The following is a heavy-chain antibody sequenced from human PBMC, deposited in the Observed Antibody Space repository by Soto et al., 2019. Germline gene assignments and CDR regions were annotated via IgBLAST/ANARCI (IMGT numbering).Heavy chain of an antibody. CDR2: IYYSGST. Sequence: PSETLSLTCTVSGGSVSSGSYYWSWIRQPPGKGLEWIGYIYYSGSTNYNPSLKSRVTISVDTSKNQFSLKLSSVTAADTAVYYCARASNRWNYYDSSGYGDFDYWGQGTLVTVSS. D-gene: IGHD3-22*01. V-gene: IGHV4-61*01. CDR1: GGSVSSGSYY. CDR3: ARASNRWNYYDSSGYGDFDY. J-gene: IGHJ4*02.